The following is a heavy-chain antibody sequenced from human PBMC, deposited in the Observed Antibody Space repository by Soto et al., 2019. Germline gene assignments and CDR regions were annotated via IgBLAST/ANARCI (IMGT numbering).Heavy chain of an antibody. J-gene: IGHJ6*03. CDR3: ARMTTVDKSPYYIDV. D-gene: IGHD4-4*01. CDR2: ISIHNGNT. Sequence: QAQLLQSGGELKKSGASVKVSCKASGYTFNTYGISWVRQAPGQGLEWMAWISIHNGNTNFAQKFQGRVTLTTDTSTSTANMELRSLRSDPTAVYYCARMTTVDKSPYYIDVCGKGTTVTVSS. CDR1: GYTFNTYG. V-gene: IGHV1-18*04.